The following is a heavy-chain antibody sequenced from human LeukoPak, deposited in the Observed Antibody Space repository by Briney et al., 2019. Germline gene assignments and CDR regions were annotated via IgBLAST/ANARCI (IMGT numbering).Heavy chain of an antibody. CDR3: ARVPRGVVVLDY. CDR1: GFTVSSNY. Sequence: PGGSLRLSCAASGFTVSSNYMSWVRQAPGKGLEWVSVIYSGGSTYYADSVKGRFTISRDNSKNTLYLQMNSLRAEDTAVYYCARVPRGVVVLDYWGQGTLVTVSS. D-gene: IGHD2-15*01. V-gene: IGHV3-66*01. CDR2: IYSGGST. J-gene: IGHJ4*02.